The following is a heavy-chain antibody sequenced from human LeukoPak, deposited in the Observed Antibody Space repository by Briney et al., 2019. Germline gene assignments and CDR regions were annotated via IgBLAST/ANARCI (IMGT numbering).Heavy chain of an antibody. J-gene: IGHJ3*02. D-gene: IGHD1-26*01. CDR3: ARAVGATTLGADDAFDI. V-gene: IGHV4-59*11. CDR2: SHYSGST. Sequence: SETLSLTCTVSGGSIRSHYWSWIRQPPGKGLEWIVNSHYSGSTNYNPSLKSRLTTSVDSSKNQFSLKLRSVTAADTAVYYCARAVGATTLGADDAFDIWGQGTMVTVSS. CDR1: GGSIRSHY.